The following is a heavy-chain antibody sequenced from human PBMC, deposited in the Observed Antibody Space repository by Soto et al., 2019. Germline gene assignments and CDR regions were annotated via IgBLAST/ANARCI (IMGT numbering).Heavy chain of an antibody. D-gene: IGHD6-19*01. CDR3: VRDSGWAFDI. V-gene: IGHV3-48*02. Sequence: EVQLVESGGDLVQPGQSLRLSCAASGFSFSSYSMNWVRQAPGKGLEWISYLSSSKTYIWYADSVKGRFTISRDNAKNSLSLQMNSLRDEDTAVYYCVRDSGWAFDIWALGTMVTVSS. J-gene: IGHJ3*02. CDR1: GFSFSSYS. CDR2: LSSSKTYI.